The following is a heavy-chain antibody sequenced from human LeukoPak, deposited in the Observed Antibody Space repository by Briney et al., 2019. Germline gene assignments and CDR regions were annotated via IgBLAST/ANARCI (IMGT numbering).Heavy chain of an antibody. V-gene: IGHV4-34*01. CDR2: INHSGST. J-gene: IGHJ6*03. CDR3: ARGRIAVAGTLGYMDV. D-gene: IGHD6-19*01. Sequence: PSETLSLTCAVCGGSFSGYYWSWIRQPPGKGLEWIGEINHSGSTNYNPSLKSRVTISVDTSKNQFSLKLSSVTAADTAVYYCARGRIAVAGTLGYMDVWGKGTTVTVSS. CDR1: GGSFSGYY.